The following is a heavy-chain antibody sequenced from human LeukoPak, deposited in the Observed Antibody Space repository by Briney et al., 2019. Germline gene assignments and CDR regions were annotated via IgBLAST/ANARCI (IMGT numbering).Heavy chain of an antibody. D-gene: IGHD1-26*01. CDR1: GGTFSSYA. J-gene: IGHJ4*02. CDR2: IIPIFGTA. CDR3: AGYLGSYYYYFDY. Sequence: ASVKVSCKASGGTFSSYAITWVRQAPGQGLEWMGGIIPIFGTANYAQKFQGRVTITADESTSTAYMELSSLRSEDTAVYYCAGYLGSYYYYFDYWGQGTLVNVSS. V-gene: IGHV1-69*13.